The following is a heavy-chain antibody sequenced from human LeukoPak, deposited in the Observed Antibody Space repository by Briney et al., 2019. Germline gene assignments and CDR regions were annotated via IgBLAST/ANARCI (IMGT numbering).Heavy chain of an antibody. CDR3: ANLSDIVVVPAAIKDAFDI. V-gene: IGHV4-30-4*08. J-gene: IGHJ3*02. D-gene: IGHD2-2*02. CDR2: LYYSGST. Sequence: PSETLSLTCTVSGGSISSGDYYWSWIRQPPGKGLEWIGYLYYSGSTYYNPSLKSRVTISVDTSKNQFSLKLSSVTAADTAVYYCANLSDIVVVPAAIKDAFDIWGQGTMVTVSS. CDR1: GGSISSGDYY.